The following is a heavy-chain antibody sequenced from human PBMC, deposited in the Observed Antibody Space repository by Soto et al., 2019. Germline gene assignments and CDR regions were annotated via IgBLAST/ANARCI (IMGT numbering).Heavy chain of an antibody. Sequence: QVQLQESGPGLVKPSETLSLTCAVSGGSISSYYWSWIRQPPGKGLEWIGYFYYSGSTNYNPSLKSRVTISVDTSKNQFSLLLSSVTAAETAVYYCARGALTNYFDYWGQGTLVTVSS. CDR3: ARGALTNYFDY. J-gene: IGHJ4*02. V-gene: IGHV4-59*01. CDR1: GGSISSYY. CDR2: FYYSGST.